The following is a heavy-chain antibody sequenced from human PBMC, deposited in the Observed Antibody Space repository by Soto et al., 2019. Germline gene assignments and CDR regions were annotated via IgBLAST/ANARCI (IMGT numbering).Heavy chain of an antibody. Sequence: GESQNISCNGSGYSFTIYLIGWVRQMPGKGLEWMGITYPGDSDTRYSPSFQGQVTISADKSISTAYLQWSSLKASDTAMYYCARVGATTLPEYFQHWGQGTLVTVSS. D-gene: IGHD1-26*01. V-gene: IGHV5-51*01. CDR3: ARVGATTLPEYFQH. CDR2: TYPGDSDT. CDR1: GYSFTIYL. J-gene: IGHJ1*01.